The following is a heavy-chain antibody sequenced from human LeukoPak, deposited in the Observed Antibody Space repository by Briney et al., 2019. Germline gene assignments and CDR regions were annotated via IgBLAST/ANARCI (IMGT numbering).Heavy chain of an antibody. Sequence: GGSLRLSCGTSGFSFGSYSMNWVRQAPGKGLEWIAYINSISSATYYADSVKGRFTISRDNSKNTLYLQMNSLRAEDTAVYYCAKGEYCSGGSCYPSPFDYWGQGTLVTVSS. CDR3: AKGEYCSGGSCYPSPFDY. CDR1: GFSFGSYS. CDR2: INSISSAT. V-gene: IGHV3-48*01. J-gene: IGHJ4*02. D-gene: IGHD2-15*01.